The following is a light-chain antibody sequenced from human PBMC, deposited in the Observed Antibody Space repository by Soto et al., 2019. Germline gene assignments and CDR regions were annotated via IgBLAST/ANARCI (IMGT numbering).Light chain of an antibody. CDR1: SSDVGSYNL. Sequence: QSALTQPASVSGSPGQSITISCTGTSSDVGSYNLVSWYQQHPGKAPKLMIYEVSKRPSGVSNRFSGSKSGNTASLTISGLQAEDEADYYCRSLGVFGGGTKLTAL. CDR2: EVS. V-gene: IGLV2-23*02. J-gene: IGLJ3*02. CDR3: RSLGV.